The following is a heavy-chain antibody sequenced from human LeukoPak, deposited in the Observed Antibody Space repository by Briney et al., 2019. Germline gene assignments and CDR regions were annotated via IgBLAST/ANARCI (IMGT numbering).Heavy chain of an antibody. J-gene: IGHJ5*02. CDR1: GRSFSGYY. V-gene: IGHV4-34*01. D-gene: IGHD6-13*01. Sequence: SETLSLTCAVYGRSFSGYYWSWIRQPPGKGLEWIGEINHSGSTNYNPSLKSRVTISVDTSKNQFSLKLSSVTAADTAVYYCARAGYSSSWYRSNWFDPWGQGTLVTVSS. CDR2: INHSGST. CDR3: ARAGYSSSWYRSNWFDP.